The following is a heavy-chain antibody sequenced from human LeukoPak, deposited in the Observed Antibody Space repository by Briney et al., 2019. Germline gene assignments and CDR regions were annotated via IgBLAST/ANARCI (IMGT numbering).Heavy chain of an antibody. CDR3: ARGYCSGGSCYSLDAFDI. D-gene: IGHD2-15*01. CDR2: IGTAGDT. J-gene: IGHJ3*02. Sequence: GGSLRLSCAASGFTFSSYDMHWVRQATGKGLEWVSAIGTAGDTYYPGSVKGRFTISRENAKNSLYLQMNSLRAGDTAVYYCARGYCSGGSCYSLDAFDIWGQGTMLTVSS. V-gene: IGHV3-13*01. CDR1: GFTFSSYD.